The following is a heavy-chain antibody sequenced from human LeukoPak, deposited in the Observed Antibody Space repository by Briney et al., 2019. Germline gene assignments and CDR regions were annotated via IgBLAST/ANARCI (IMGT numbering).Heavy chain of an antibody. J-gene: IGHJ5*02. D-gene: IGHD3-10*01. V-gene: IGHV1-18*01. CDR2: ISAYNGNT. Sequence: ASVKVSCKASGYTFTSYGISWVRQAPGQGLEWMGWISAYNGNTNYAQKLQGRVTMTTDTSTSTAYMELRSLRSDDTAVYYCARVELLWFGESPPNWFDPWGQGTLVTVSS. CDR1: GYTFTSYG. CDR3: ARVELLWFGESPPNWFDP.